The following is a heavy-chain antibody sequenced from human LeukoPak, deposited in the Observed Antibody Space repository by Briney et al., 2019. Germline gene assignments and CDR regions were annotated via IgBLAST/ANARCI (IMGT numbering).Heavy chain of an antibody. CDR2: ISSSSSYI. V-gene: IGHV3-21*01. J-gene: IGHJ4*02. Sequence: PGGSLILSCAASGFTFSSYSMNWVRQAPGKGLEWVSSISSSSSYIYYADSVKGRFTISRDNAKNSLYLQMNSLRAEDTAVYYCARTLRYSSSWYDYWGQGTLVTVSS. D-gene: IGHD6-13*01. CDR1: GFTFSSYS. CDR3: ARTLRYSSSWYDY.